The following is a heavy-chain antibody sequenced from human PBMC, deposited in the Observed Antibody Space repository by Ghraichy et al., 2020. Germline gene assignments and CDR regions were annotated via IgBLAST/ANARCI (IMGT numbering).Heavy chain of an antibody. J-gene: IGHJ4*02. CDR1: GYSITRGYY. Sequence: SETLSLTCAVSGYSITRGYYWGWIRQPPVKGLEWIGTIYHTGNTYYSPSLKSRVTISVDTSKNQFSLKVSSVTAADTAVYYCARDYSSGWYYYWGQGTLVTVSS. D-gene: IGHD6-19*01. V-gene: IGHV4-38-2*02. CDR2: IYHTGNT. CDR3: ARDYSSGWYYY.